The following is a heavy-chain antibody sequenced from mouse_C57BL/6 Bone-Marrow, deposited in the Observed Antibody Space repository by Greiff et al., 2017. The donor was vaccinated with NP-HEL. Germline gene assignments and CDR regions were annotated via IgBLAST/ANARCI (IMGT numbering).Heavy chain of an antibody. J-gene: IGHJ2*01. CDR3: TIIYYYLDY. D-gene: IGHD1-1*02. V-gene: IGHV1-5*01. Sequence: VQLKQSGTVLARPGASVKMSCKTSGYTFTSYWMHWVKQRPGQGLEWIGAIYPGNSDTSYNQKFKGKAKLTAVTSASTAYMELSSLTNEDSAVYYCTIIYYYLDYWGQGTTLTVSS. CDR2: IYPGNSDT. CDR1: GYTFTSYW.